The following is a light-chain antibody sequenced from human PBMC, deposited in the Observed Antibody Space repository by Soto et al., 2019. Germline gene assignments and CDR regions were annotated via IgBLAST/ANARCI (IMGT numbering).Light chain of an antibody. V-gene: IGKV3-20*01. Sequence: ETVVTQSPGTLSLSPGERATLSCMASQSVSSSYLAWYQQKPGQAARLLIYGASSRATAIPDRFSGSGSGTHFTLTISRLEPEDFAVYYCQKYGSYPPYTFGQGPKLEIK. CDR2: GAS. CDR3: QKYGSYPPYT. J-gene: IGKJ2*01. CDR1: QSVSSSY.